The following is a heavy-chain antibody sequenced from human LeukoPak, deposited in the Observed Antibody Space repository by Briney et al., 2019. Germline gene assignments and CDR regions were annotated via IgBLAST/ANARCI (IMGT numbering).Heavy chain of an antibody. J-gene: IGHJ6*04. Sequence: ASVKVSCKASGYTFTSYYMHWVRQAPGQGLEWMGIINPSGGSTSYAQKFQGRVTTTRDTSTSTVYMELSSLRSEDTAVYYCARFSGSGSYHYYGMDVWGKGTTVTVSS. CDR1: GYTFTSYY. CDR2: INPSGGST. D-gene: IGHD3-10*01. V-gene: IGHV1-46*01. CDR3: ARFSGSGSYHYYGMDV.